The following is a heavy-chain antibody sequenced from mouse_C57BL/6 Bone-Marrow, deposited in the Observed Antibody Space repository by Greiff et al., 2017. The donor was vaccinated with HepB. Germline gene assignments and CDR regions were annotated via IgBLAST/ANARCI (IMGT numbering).Heavy chain of an antibody. Sequence: QVQLQQSGAELARPGASVRLSCKASGYTFTSYGISWVKQRTGQGLEWIGEIYPRSGNTYYNEKFKGKATLTADKSSSTAYMELRSLTSEDSAVYFCARPYLNRFAYWGQGTLVTVSA. CDR3: ARPYLNRFAY. CDR1: GYTFTSYG. CDR2: IYPRSGNT. J-gene: IGHJ3*01. D-gene: IGHD5-5*01. V-gene: IGHV1-81*01.